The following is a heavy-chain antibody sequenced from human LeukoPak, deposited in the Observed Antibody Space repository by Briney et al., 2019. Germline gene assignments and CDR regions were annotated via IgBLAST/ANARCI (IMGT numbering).Heavy chain of an antibody. V-gene: IGHV3-48*04. J-gene: IGHJ4*02. CDR3: ARSRTGDFDY. Sequence: PGGSLRLSCAASGFTFSSYTMTWVRQAPGKGLEWVSYISSSGSTIYYADSVKGRFTISRDNAKNSLYLQMNSLRAEDTAVYYCARSRTGDFDYWGQGTLVTVSS. CDR1: GFTFSSYT. CDR2: ISSSGSTI. D-gene: IGHD3-16*01.